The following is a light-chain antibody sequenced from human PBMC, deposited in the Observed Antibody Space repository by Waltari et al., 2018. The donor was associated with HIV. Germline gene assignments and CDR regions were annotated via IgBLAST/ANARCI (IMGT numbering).Light chain of an antibody. CDR1: QSISSY. Sequence: DIQMTQSPSPLSASVGARVTITCRASQSISSYLNWYQQKPGKAPKLLIYAASSLQSGVPSRFSGSGSGTDFTLTISSLQPEDFATYYCQQSYSTSWTFGQGTKVEIK. CDR2: AAS. CDR3: QQSYSTSWT. V-gene: IGKV1-39*01. J-gene: IGKJ1*01.